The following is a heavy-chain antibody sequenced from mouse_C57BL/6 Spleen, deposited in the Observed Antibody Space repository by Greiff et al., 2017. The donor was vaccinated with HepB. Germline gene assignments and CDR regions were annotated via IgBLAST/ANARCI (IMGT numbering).Heavy chain of an antibody. J-gene: IGHJ1*03. CDR3: ARGRDYYGSSYGWYFDV. CDR2: INYDGSST. D-gene: IGHD1-1*01. V-gene: IGHV5-16*01. CDR1: GFTFSDYY. Sequence: EVKLQESEGGLVQPGSSMKLSCTASGFTFSDYYMAWVRQVPEKGLEWVANINYDGSSTYYLDSLKSRFIISRDNAKNILYLQMSSLKSEDTATYYCARGRDYYGSSYGWYFDVWGTGTTVTVSS.